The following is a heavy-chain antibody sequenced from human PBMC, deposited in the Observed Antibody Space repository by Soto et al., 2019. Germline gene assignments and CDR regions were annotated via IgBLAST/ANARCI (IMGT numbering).Heavy chain of an antibody. V-gene: IGHV4-59*02. Sequence: SETLSLTCTISDGSVSNYYWSWIRQPPGKGLEWMGHVYYTGSTKFNPSLKSRVMMSVDTSSNQFALRLSSVTAVDTAVYYCARAGYYGSGSYYINYYTMDVWGQGTTVTVSS. CDR1: DGSVSNYY. CDR3: ARAGYYGSGSYYINYYTMDV. J-gene: IGHJ6*02. D-gene: IGHD3-10*01. CDR2: VYYTGST.